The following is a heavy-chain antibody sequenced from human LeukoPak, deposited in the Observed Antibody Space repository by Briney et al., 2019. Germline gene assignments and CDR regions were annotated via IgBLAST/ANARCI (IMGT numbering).Heavy chain of an antibody. V-gene: IGHV3-66*01. CDR2: IYSGGST. CDR3: ARDIVATVPTGDY. Sequence: GGSLRLSCAAPGFTFDDYAMHWVRQAPGKGLEWVSVIYSGGSTYYADSVKGRFTISRDNSKNTLYLQMNSLRAEDTAVYYCARDIVATVPTGDYWGQGTLVTVSS. J-gene: IGHJ4*02. D-gene: IGHD5-12*01. CDR1: GFTFDDYA.